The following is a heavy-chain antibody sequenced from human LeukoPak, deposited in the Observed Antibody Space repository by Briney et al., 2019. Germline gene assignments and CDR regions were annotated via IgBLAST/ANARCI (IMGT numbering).Heavy chain of an antibody. J-gene: IGHJ4*02. CDR2: IYYSGST. D-gene: IGHD3-10*01. V-gene: IGHV4-39*07. CDR1: GGSISSISYY. CDR3: ASDDSGTRRGWFGY. Sequence: PSETLSLTCTVSGGSISSISYYWGWIRQPPGKGLEWIGSIYYSGSTYYNPSLKSRVTISVDTSKNQFSPKLSSVTAADTAVYYCASDDSGTRRGWFGYWGQGTLVTVSS.